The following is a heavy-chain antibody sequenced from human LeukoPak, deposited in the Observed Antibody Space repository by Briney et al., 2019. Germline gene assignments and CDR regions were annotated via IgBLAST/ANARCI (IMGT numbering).Heavy chain of an antibody. CDR2: IYYSGST. Sequence: PSETLSLTCTVSGGSISSSSYYWGWIRQPPGKGLEWIGSIYYSGSTYYNPSLKSRVTISVDTSKNQFSLKLSSVTAADTAVYYCARRYKYYDILTGYYTPSYFDYWGQGTLVTVSS. CDR3: ARRYKYYDILTGYYTPSYFDY. CDR1: GGSISSSSYY. V-gene: IGHV4-39*07. J-gene: IGHJ4*02. D-gene: IGHD3-9*01.